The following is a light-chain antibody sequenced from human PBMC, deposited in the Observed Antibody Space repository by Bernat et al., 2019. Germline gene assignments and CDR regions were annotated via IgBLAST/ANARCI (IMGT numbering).Light chain of an antibody. Sequence: SYELTQPPSVSVSPGQTASITCSGDKLGSKYTCWYQQRPGQSPVVLIYQDDKRPSGIPEGFSASHSGNTATLTISGAQAMDEAEYYCQAWDSSTGVFGGGTKLTVL. V-gene: IGLV3-1*01. CDR1: KLGSKY. CDR2: QDD. CDR3: QAWDSSTGV. J-gene: IGLJ3*02.